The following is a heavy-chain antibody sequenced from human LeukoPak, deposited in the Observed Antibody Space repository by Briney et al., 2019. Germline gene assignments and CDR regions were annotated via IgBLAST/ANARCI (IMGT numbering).Heavy chain of an antibody. Sequence: ASVKVSCKASGYTFTGYYMHWVRQAPGQGLEWMGWISPYNGNTNYAHKLQGRVTMTTDTSTSTAYMELRSLKSDDTAVYYCARNRATGPNYAIDIWGQGTMVTVSS. V-gene: IGHV1-18*04. D-gene: IGHD4/OR15-4a*01. CDR2: ISPYNGNT. CDR3: ARNRATGPNYAIDI. CDR1: GYTFTGYY. J-gene: IGHJ3*02.